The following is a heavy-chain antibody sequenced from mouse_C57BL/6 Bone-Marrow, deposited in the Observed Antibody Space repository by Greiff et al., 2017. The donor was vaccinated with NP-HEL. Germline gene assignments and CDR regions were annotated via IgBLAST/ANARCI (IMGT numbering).Heavy chain of an antibody. V-gene: IGHV8-12*01. Sequence: QVTLKECGPGILQSSQTLSLTCSFSGFSLSTSGMGVSWIRQPSGKGLEWLAHIYWDDDTRSNPSLKSRLTISKDTSRNQVFLKITRVDTADTATYYCARRDYYGSSYGYWYFDVWGTGTTVTVSS. CDR3: ARRDYYGSSYGYWYFDV. CDR2: IYWDDDT. D-gene: IGHD1-1*01. J-gene: IGHJ1*03. CDR1: GFSLSTSGMG.